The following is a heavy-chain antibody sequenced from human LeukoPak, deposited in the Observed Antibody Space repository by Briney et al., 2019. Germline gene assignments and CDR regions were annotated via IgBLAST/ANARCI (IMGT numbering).Heavy chain of an antibody. J-gene: IGHJ3*02. CDR3: ARSSSWYLDAFDI. CDR2: ISISGSTI. Sequence: GGSLRLSCAASGFTFSSYEMNWVRQAPGKGLEWVSYISISGSTIYYADSVKGRFTISRDNAKNSLYLQMNSLRAEDTAVYYCARSSSWYLDAFDIWGQGTMVTVSS. V-gene: IGHV3-48*03. CDR1: GFTFSSYE. D-gene: IGHD6-13*01.